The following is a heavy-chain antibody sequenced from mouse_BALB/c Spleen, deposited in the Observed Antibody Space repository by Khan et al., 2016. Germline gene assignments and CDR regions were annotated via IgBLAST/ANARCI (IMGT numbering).Heavy chain of an antibody. Sequence: EVKLLESGGGLVQPGGSLKLSCAASGFDFSRYWMSWVRQAPGKGLEWIGEINPDSSTINYTPSLKDKFIISRDNAKNTLYLQMIKVRSEDTALYYCARKRAWFAYWGQGTLVTVSA. J-gene: IGHJ3*01. CDR2: INPDSSTI. CDR1: GFDFSRYW. CDR3: ARKRAWFAY. V-gene: IGHV4-1*02.